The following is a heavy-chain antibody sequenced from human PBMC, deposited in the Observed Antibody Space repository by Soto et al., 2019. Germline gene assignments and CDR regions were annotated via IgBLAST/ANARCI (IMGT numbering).Heavy chain of an antibody. CDR3: ARGVFP. J-gene: IGHJ5*02. CDR2: IYYSGST. CDR1: GGTIGGGGYY. V-gene: IGHV4-31*02. Sequence: SETLSLTWTVAGGTIGGGGYYWSWIRQHPGKGLEWIGYIYYSGSTYYNPSLKSRVTISVDTSKNQFSLKLTSVTAADTAVYYWARGVFPWGQGTLVTV.